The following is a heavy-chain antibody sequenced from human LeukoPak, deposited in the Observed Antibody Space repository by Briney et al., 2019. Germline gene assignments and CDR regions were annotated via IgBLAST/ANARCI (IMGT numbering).Heavy chain of an antibody. CDR2: IYSGGST. CDR1: GFTVSSNY. J-gene: IGHJ6*02. D-gene: IGHD3-22*01. CDR3: ARAGRSWGGHYYDSSGMKVTYGMDV. Sequence: QPGGSLRLSCAASGFTVSSNYMSWVRQAPGKGLEWVSVIYSGGSTYYADSVKGRFTISRDNSKNTLYLQMNSLRAEDTAVYYCARAGRSWGGHYYDSSGMKVTYGMDVWGQGTTVTVSS. V-gene: IGHV3-66*01.